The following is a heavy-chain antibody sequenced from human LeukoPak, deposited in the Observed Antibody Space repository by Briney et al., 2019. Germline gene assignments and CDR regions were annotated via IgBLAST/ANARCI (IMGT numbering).Heavy chain of an antibody. V-gene: IGHV1-18*01. D-gene: IGHD3-22*01. CDR2: ISAYNGNT. Sequence: ASVKVSCKASGYTFSNYGISWVRQAPGQGLEWMGWISAYNGNTKYAQKFQGRVTLTTDTSTSTAYMELRSLRSEDTAVYYCARAAYTYYYDSSGAHNNWVDPWGQGTLVTVSS. J-gene: IGHJ5*02. CDR1: GYTFSNYG. CDR3: ARAAYTYYYDSSGAHNNWVDP.